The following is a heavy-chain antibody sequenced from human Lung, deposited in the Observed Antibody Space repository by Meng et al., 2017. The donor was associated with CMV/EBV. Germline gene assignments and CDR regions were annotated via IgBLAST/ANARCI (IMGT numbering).Heavy chain of an antibody. V-gene: IGHV3-7*01. CDR1: GFTFTNYW. J-gene: IGHJ4*02. CDR3: ARHVRYRFDY. D-gene: IGHD4-11*01. Sequence: GESLKISCAASGFTFTNYWMTWVRQAPGKGLEWVANIKQDGNGKLYVDSVRGRFTISRDNAENLVFLQMNSLRPDDTAVYYCARHVRYRFDYWGQGALVTFSS. CDR2: IKQDGNGK.